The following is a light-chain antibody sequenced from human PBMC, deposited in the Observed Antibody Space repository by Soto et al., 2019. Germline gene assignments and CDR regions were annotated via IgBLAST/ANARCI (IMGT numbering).Light chain of an antibody. CDR2: AAS. V-gene: IGKV1-9*01. Sequence: ILLTQSPSSPSASVGDRVTITCRASQGIDTSLAWYQQKPGKAPKLLIYAASNFQSGVPSRFSGSGSGTHFTLTISSLQPEDFATYYCQQLHGYPITFGQGTRLEI. CDR3: QQLHGYPIT. J-gene: IGKJ5*01. CDR1: QGIDTS.